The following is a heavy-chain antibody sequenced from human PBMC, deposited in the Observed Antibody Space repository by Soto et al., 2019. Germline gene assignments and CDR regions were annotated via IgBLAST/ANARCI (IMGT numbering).Heavy chain of an antibody. CDR1: GFSFNNLC. CDR2: ISSSGRTI. J-gene: IGHJ4*02. D-gene: IGHD3-3*01. CDR3: TRGITIFGVDQYYFDY. Sequence: EVQLVESGGGLVQPGGSPRLSWSASGFSFNNLCMSWVRQAPGKGLGGGSYISSSGRTIYYGDSVKGRFTISRDNAKNSLYLQMNSLRDEDTAIYYCTRGITIFGVDQYYFDYWGQGTLVAVSS. V-gene: IGHV3-48*02.